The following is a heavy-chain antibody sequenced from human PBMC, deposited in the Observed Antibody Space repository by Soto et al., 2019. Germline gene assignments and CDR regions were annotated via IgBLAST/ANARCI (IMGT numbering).Heavy chain of an antibody. Sequence: QVQLQESGPGLVKPSETLSLTCTVSGASINSDYWSWIRQSPGKGLEWIGYIFHMGGTDYNPSLKSRVTISIDKSKNQCSLSLRSVTAADTAVYFCARFTYKSGFNWFDPWGQGTQVTVSS. V-gene: IGHV4-59*03. CDR1: GASINSDY. CDR2: IFHMGGT. J-gene: IGHJ5*02. CDR3: ARFTYKSGFNWFDP. D-gene: IGHD5-12*01.